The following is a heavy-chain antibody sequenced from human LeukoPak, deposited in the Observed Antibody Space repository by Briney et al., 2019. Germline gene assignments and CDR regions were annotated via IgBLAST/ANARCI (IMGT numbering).Heavy chain of an antibody. V-gene: IGHV3-23*01. Sequence: GGSLRLSCAASGFTFSSYAMSWVRQAPGKGLEWVTSISGSDGYTYYADSVKGRFTISRDNSKNTLYLQMNSLRAEATAVYYCAKLSAYSYGDKGDWGQGTLVTVSS. J-gene: IGHJ4*02. CDR3: AKLSAYSYGDKGD. CDR1: GFTFSSYA. CDR2: ISGSDGYT. D-gene: IGHD5-18*01.